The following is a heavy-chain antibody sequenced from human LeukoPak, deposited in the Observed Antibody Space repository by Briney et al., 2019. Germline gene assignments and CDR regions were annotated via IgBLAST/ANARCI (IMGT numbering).Heavy chain of an antibody. CDR1: GYIFTGYY. D-gene: IGHD3-3*01. CDR3: ASERLEYNWFDP. J-gene: IGHJ5*02. Sequence: ASVKVSCKASGYIFTGYYIHWIRQAPGQGLEWMGRINPKSGGTNYAQKFQGRVTMTRDTSTSTAYMELSRLKFDDTGVYYRASERLEYNWFDPWGQGTLVTVSS. CDR2: INPKSGGT. V-gene: IGHV1-2*05.